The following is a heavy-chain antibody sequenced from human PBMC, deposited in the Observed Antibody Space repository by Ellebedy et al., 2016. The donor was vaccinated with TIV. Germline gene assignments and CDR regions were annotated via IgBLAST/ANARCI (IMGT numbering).Heavy chain of an antibody. Sequence: GESLKISCAASGFTFSSYWMSWVRQAPGKGLEWVANIKQDGSEKYYVDSVKGRFTISRDNAKNSLYLQMNSLRAEDTAVYYCATGDRVFDYWGQGTLVTVSS. CDR1: GFTFSSYW. V-gene: IGHV3-7*01. CDR2: IKQDGSEK. CDR3: ATGDRVFDY. D-gene: IGHD4-17*01. J-gene: IGHJ4*02.